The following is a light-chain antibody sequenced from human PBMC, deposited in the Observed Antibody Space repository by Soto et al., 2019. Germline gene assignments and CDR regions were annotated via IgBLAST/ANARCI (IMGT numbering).Light chain of an antibody. J-gene: IGKJ1*01. CDR3: QQYTNRPPWT. V-gene: IGKV3-15*01. CDR1: QSVTTN. Sequence: EIVMTQSPATLSVSPGERATLFCRASQSVTTNLAWYQQKPGQAPRLLIYGASTRATGIPARFSGSGSGTEFTLTISSLQYDDFAVYYCQQYTNRPPWTFGQGTRVDFK. CDR2: GAS.